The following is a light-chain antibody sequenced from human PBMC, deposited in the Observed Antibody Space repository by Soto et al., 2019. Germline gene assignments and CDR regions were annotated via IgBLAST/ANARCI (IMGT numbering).Light chain of an antibody. CDR1: VLAKKY. CDR3: YSVVALNMV. CDR2: KDS. V-gene: IGLV3-27*01. Sequence: SYELTQPSSVSVSPGQTAGITCSGDVLAKKYVRWLQQKPGQAPVVVIYKDSERPSGIPERFSGSSSGTTVTLTISGAQADDEAAYYCYSVVALNMVFGGGTNLTVL. J-gene: IGLJ2*01.